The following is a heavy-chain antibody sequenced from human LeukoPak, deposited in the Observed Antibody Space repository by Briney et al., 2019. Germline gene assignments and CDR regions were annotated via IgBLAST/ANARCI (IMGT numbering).Heavy chain of an antibody. J-gene: IGHJ3*02. Sequence: PSETLSLTRTVSGGSISDYYWSWIRQPPGKGLEWIGYTYGSGSANYNLPLKSRVTISVDTSKNQVSLTVNSVTTADTAVYYCARVLSRMGVDDGFDIWGQGTMVTVSS. D-gene: IGHD2/OR15-2a*01. CDR2: TYGSGSA. V-gene: IGHV4-59*01. CDR1: GGSISDYY. CDR3: ARVLSRMGVDDGFDI.